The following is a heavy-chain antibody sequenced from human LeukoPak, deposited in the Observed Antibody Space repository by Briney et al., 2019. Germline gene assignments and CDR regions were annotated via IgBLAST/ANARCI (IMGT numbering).Heavy chain of an antibody. CDR2: INYSGST. Sequence: SGTLSVTCTVSGGSINNYYWSWVRQPPGNGLEWIAYINYSGSTSYNPSLNSRVTMSVDTSKNQLSLKLTSVTAADTAVYYCTGCTPLEAAASGYYYYGMDVWGQGTTVTVSS. CDR1: GGSINNYY. D-gene: IGHD6-13*01. J-gene: IGHJ6*02. V-gene: IGHV4-59*08. CDR3: TGCTPLEAAASGYYYYGMDV.